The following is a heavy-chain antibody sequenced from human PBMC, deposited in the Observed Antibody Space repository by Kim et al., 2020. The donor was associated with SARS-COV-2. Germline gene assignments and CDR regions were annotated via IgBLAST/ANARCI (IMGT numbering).Heavy chain of an antibody. Sequence: SQTLSLTCAISGDSISSNSVAWNWIRQSPSRGLECLGRTYYRSKWYNDYAVSVKSRITINPDTSKNQFSLQLNSVSPEDTAVYYCARWDHDGNHFDFWGQGTLVTVSS. V-gene: IGHV6-1*01. CDR3: ARWDHDGNHFDF. J-gene: IGHJ4*02. CDR2: TYYRSKWYN. D-gene: IGHD1-26*01. CDR1: GDSISSNSVA.